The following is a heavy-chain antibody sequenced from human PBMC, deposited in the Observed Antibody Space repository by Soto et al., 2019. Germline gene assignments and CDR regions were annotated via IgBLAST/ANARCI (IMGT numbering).Heavy chain of an antibody. Sequence: EVQLVESGGGLVQPGRSLRLSCAASGFTFDDYAMHWVRQAPGKGLEWVSGISWNSGSIGYADSVKGRFTISRDNAKNSLYLQMNSLRAEDTALYYCAKEGGFLEWPPNWLDPWGQGTLVTVSS. V-gene: IGHV3-9*01. CDR2: ISWNSGSI. D-gene: IGHD3-3*01. J-gene: IGHJ5*02. CDR3: AKEGGFLEWPPNWLDP. CDR1: GFTFDDYA.